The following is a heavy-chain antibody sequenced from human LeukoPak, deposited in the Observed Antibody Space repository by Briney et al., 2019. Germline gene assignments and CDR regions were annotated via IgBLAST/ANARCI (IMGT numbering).Heavy chain of an antibody. CDR2: IYYSGST. V-gene: IGHV4-31*03. CDR1: GGSISSGGYY. CDR3: ARDRVAAYGMDV. J-gene: IGHJ6*02. D-gene: IGHD6-13*01. Sequence: PSETLSLTCTVSGGSISSGGYYWSWIRQHPGKGLEWIGYIYYSGSTYYNPSLKSRVTISVDTSKNQFSLKLSSVTAADTAVYYCARDRVAAYGMDVWGQGTTVTVSS.